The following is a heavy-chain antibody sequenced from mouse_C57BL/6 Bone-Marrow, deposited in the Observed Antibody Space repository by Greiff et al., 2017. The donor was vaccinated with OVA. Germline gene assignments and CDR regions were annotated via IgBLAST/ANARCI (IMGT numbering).Heavy chain of an antibody. CDR3: ARRPLYYFDD. J-gene: IGHJ2*01. CDR2: ISGGGGNT. Sequence: DVKLVESGGGLVKPGGSLKLSCAASGFTFSSYTMSWVRQTPEKRLEWVATISGGGGNTYYPDSVKGRFTISRDNAKNTLYLQMSSLRSEDTALYYCARRPLYYFDDWGQGTTLTVSS. CDR1: GFTFSSYT. V-gene: IGHV5-9*01.